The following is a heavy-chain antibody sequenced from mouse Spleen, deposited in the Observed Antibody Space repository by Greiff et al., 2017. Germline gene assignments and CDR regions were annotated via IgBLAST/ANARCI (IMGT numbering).Heavy chain of an antibody. D-gene: IGHD1-1*01. CDR1: GFTFSSYS. V-gene: IGHV5-9*04. Sequence: EVHLVESGGGLVKPGGSLKLSCAASGFTFSSYSMSWVRQTPAQRLEWVATISSGGGNTYYPASVKGRFTISRDNARNTLYLQMSSLRSEDTAMYYSARRGGIYYYDGSSEGYGMDYWGQGTSVTVSS. CDR2: ISSGGGNT. CDR3: ARRGGIYYYDGSSEGYGMDY. J-gene: IGHJ4*01.